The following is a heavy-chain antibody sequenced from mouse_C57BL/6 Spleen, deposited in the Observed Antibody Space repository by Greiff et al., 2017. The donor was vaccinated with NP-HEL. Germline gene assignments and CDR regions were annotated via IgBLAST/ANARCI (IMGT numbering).Heavy chain of an antibody. Sequence: VQLKESGPELVKPGASVKISCKASGYSFTDYNMNWVKQNNGKSLEWIGVINPNYGTTTYNQKFKGKATLTVDQSSSTAYMQLNSLTSEDSAVYYCARPIYYGSSSFTYWGQGTLVTVSA. D-gene: IGHD1-1*01. CDR2: INPNYGTT. J-gene: IGHJ3*01. CDR3: ARPIYYGSSSFTY. V-gene: IGHV1-39*01. CDR1: GYSFTDYN.